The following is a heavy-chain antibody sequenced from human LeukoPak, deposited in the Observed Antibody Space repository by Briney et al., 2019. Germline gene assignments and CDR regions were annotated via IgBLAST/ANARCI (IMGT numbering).Heavy chain of an antibody. CDR2: ISYDGSNR. V-gene: IGHV3-30-3*01. CDR1: GFTFSDYW. J-gene: IGHJ3*02. CDR3: ARSKMEPGGGAFDI. D-gene: IGHD1-1*01. Sequence: GGSLRLSCAASGFTFSDYWMHWVRQAPGKGLEWVAVISYDGSNRYYADSVKGRFTISRDNSKNTLYLQMNSLRAEDTAVYYCARSKMEPGGGAFDIWGQGTMVTVSS.